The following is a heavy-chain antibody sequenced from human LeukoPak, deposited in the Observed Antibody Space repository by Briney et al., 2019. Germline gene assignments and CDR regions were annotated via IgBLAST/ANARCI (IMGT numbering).Heavy chain of an antibody. Sequence: TGGSLRLSCAASGFTFSSYSMNWVRQAPGKGLEWVSSISNDGKYIYYADSVKGRFTISRDNAKSSLYLQMNSLRAEDTAVYYCARLGLSFNWFDPWGQGTLVTVSS. D-gene: IGHD3-16*02. V-gene: IGHV3-21*01. CDR3: ARLGLSFNWFDP. CDR1: GFTFSSYS. J-gene: IGHJ5*02. CDR2: ISNDGKYI.